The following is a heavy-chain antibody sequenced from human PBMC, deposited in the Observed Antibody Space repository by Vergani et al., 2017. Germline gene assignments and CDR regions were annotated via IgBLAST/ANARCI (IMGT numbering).Heavy chain of an antibody. D-gene: IGHD1-1*01. CDR3: ARGPSGTGYMAV. CDR1: GFTFSSYD. CDR2: IGTAGDT. Sequence: EVQLVESGGGLVQPGGSLRLSCAASGFTFSSYDMHWVRQATGKGLEWVSAIGTAGDTYYPGSGTCRFTISRENSKNSLYLQLNSLRAGDTAVYYCARGPSGTGYMAVWGEGTTVTVS. J-gene: IGHJ6*03. V-gene: IGHV3-13*01.